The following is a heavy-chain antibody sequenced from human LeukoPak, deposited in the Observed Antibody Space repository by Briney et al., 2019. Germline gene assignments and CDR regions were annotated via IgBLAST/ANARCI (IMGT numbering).Heavy chain of an antibody. J-gene: IGHJ4*02. V-gene: IGHV4-34*01. CDR3: AYAVTLDY. CDR1: GGSFSGYY. CDR2: INHSGST. Sequence: PSETLSLTCAVYGGSFSGYYWSWIRQPPGKGLEWTGEINHSGSTNYNPSLKSRVTISVDTSKNQFSLKLSSVTAADTAVYYCAYAVTLDYWGQGTLVTVSS. D-gene: IGHD4-23*01.